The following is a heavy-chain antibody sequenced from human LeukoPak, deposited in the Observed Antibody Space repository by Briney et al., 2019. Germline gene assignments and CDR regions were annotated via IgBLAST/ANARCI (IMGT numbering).Heavy chain of an antibody. CDR2: SSGSVGST. V-gene: IGHV3-23*01. CDR3: AKDGGGYDWVLGFNDY. J-gene: IGHJ4*02. Sequence: GGSLRLFCGACGFTLNSYDMRWGRQARGKGLEWVSDSSGSVGSTYYADSVKGLFTISRDNSKTTFYLQMNSLRAEDTAVYYGAKDGGGYDWVLGFNDYWGQGTLVTVSS. D-gene: IGHD5-12*01. CDR1: GFTLNSYD.